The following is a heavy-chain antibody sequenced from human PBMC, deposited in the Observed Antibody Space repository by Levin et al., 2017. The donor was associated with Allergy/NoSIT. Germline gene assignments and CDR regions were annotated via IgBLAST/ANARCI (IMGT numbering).Heavy chain of an antibody. J-gene: IGHJ4*02. Sequence: GGSLRLSCAASGFTFSTYEMNWVRQAPGKGLEWVSYISTSDNTIYYADSVKGRFTISRDNAKNSLYLQMNSLRVEDTAVYYCARDATLDYWGQGTLVTVSS. CDR3: ARDATLDY. CDR2: ISTSDNTI. CDR1: GFTFSTYE. V-gene: IGHV3-48*03.